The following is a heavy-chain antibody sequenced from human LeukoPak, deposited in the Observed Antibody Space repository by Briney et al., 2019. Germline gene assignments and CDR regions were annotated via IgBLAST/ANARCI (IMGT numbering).Heavy chain of an antibody. D-gene: IGHD2-15*01. J-gene: IGHJ6*02. CDR3: ARDYLDLGCSGGSCARPYYYGMDV. V-gene: IGHV1-8*01. CDR2: MNPNSGNT. CDR1: GYTFTSYD. Sequence: ASVKVSCKASGYTFTSYDINWVRQATGQGLEWMGWMNPNSGNTGYAQKFQGRVTMTRNTSISTAYMELSSLRSEDTAVYYCARDYLDLGCSGGSCARPYYYGMDVWGQGTTVTVSS.